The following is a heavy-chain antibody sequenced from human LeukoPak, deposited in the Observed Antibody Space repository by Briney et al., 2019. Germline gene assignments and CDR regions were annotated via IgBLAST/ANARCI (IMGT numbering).Heavy chain of an antibody. V-gene: IGHV3-23*01. CDR3: AKDLFSGSGRAGNMDV. CDR2: ISAVFTNT. D-gene: IGHD3-10*01. J-gene: IGHJ6*03. Sequence: GGSLRLSCVTSGFTFNNYVMAWVRQAPGRGREWVSTISAVFTNTYSADSVQGRFTISRDNSKNTLYLQMNRLRAEDTAVYYCAKDLFSGSGRAGNMDVWGNGTTVIVSS. CDR1: GFTFNNYV.